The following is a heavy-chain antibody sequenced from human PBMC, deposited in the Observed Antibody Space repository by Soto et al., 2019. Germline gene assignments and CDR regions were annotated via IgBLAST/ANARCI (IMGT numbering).Heavy chain of an antibody. Sequence: EVQLLESGGGLVQPGESLRLSCAASGFTFRNYFMNWVRQAPGKGLEWVSDISSNGGRTHYADSVRGRFTISRDNSRNTLYLQMSSLRAEDTALYYCAKDLHWYGMDVWGQGTTVTVSS. J-gene: IGHJ6*02. CDR1: GFTFRNYF. D-gene: IGHD1-1*01. V-gene: IGHV3-23*01. CDR2: ISSNGGRT. CDR3: AKDLHWYGMDV.